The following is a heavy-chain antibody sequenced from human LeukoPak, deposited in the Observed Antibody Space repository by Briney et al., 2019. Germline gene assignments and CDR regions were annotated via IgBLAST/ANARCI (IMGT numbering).Heavy chain of an antibody. V-gene: IGHV4-59*12. J-gene: IGHJ5*02. CDR2: IYYSGST. Sequence: SETLSLTCAVYGGSFSGYYWSWIRQPPGKGLEWIGYIYYSGSTNYNPSLKSRVTISVDTSKNQFSLKLSSVTAADTAVYYCARVMIRGIVGWAPFELSNWFDPWGQGTLVTVSS. CDR3: ARVMIRGIVGWAPFELSNWFDP. D-gene: IGHD3-10*01. CDR1: GGSFSGYY.